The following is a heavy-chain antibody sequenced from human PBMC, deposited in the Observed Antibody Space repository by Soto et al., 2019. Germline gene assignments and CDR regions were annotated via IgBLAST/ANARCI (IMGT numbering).Heavy chain of an antibody. CDR2: IFSTGST. Sequence: QVQLQESGPGLVKPSETLSLICTVSYGSINNYHGTWIRQPAGKGLAWIGRIFSTGSTAYNASLKSRVTMSVDRSKNQFSLRLTSMTAADTAVYYCARDVASPGISGSWGALDIWGRGTLVTVSS. CDR3: ARDVASPGISGSWGALDI. CDR1: YGSINNYH. V-gene: IGHV4-4*07. D-gene: IGHD1-20*01. J-gene: IGHJ3*02.